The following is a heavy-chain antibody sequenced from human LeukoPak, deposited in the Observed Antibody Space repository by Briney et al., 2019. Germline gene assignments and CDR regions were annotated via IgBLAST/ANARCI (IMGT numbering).Heavy chain of an antibody. CDR1: GYTFTGYY. CDR3: ARGGQIYDILTGYYYYYGMDV. D-gene: IGHD3-9*01. V-gene: IGHV1-2*02. Sequence: ASVKVSCKASGYTFTGYYMHWVRQAPGQGLEWMGWINPNSGGTNYAQKFQGRVTMTRDTSISTAYMELSRLRSDDTAVYYCARGGQIYDILTGYYYYYGMDVWGQGTTVTVSS. CDR2: INPNSGGT. J-gene: IGHJ6*02.